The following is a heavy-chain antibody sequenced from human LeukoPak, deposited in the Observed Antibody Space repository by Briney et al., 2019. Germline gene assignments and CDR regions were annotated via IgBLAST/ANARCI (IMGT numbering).Heavy chain of an antibody. CDR3: ARNQAVAANRGASDV. J-gene: IGHJ3*01. CDR2: IYSSGST. Sequence: SETLSLTCTVSGGSIRSSGYYWGWIRQPPGKGLEWIGSIYSSGSTYYNPSLKSRVTISVDTSKSQFSLKLSSVTEIDTAMYYCARNQAVAANRGASDVWGQGTMVTVSS. D-gene: IGHD6-19*01. CDR1: GGSIRSSGYY. V-gene: IGHV4-39*01.